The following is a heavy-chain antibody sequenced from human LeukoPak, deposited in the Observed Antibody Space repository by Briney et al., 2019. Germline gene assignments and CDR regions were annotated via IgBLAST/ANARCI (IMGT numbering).Heavy chain of an antibody. CDR3: ARAGDDFWSGYIDY. CDR1: GGSISSYY. D-gene: IGHD3-3*01. Sequence: PSEALSLTCTVSGGSISSYYWSWIRQPPGKGLEWIGYIYYSGSTNYNPSLKSRVTISVDTSKNQFSLKLSSMTAADTAVYYCARAGDDFWSGYIDYWGQGTLVTVSS. V-gene: IGHV4-59*01. J-gene: IGHJ4*02. CDR2: IYYSGST.